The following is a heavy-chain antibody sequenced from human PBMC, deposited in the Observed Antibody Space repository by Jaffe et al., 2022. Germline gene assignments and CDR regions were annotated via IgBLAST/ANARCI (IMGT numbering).Heavy chain of an antibody. CDR2: IYHSGST. CDR3: ARERGSSWYKRGYNWFDP. CDR1: GYSISSGYY. Sequence: QVQLQESGPGLVKPSETLSLTCAVSGYSISSGYYWGWIRQPPGKGLEWIGSIYHSGSTYYNPSLKSRVTISVDTSKNQFSLKLSSVTAADTAVYYCARERGSSWYKRGYNWFDPWGQGTLVTVSS. D-gene: IGHD6-13*01. V-gene: IGHV4-38-2*02. J-gene: IGHJ5*02.